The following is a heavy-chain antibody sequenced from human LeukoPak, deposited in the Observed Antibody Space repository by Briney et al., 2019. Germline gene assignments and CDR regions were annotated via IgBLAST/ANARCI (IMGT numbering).Heavy chain of an antibody. V-gene: IGHV3-30-3*01. CDR3: AIPGSYRHYFDT. J-gene: IGHJ4*02. CDR2: ISYDGSNK. CDR1: GFTFSSYA. D-gene: IGHD1-26*01. Sequence: PGGSLRLSCAASGFTFSSYAMHWVRQAPGKGLEWVAVISYDGSNKYYADSVKGRFTISSDNSKNTLYLQMNSLRAADTAVSYCAIPGSYRHYFDTWGQGTLVTVSS.